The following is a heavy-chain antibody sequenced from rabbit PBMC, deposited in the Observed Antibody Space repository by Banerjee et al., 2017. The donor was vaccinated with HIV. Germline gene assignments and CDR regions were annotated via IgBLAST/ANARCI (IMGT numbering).Heavy chain of an antibody. CDR3: ARAGSGWGAYFNL. CDR2: IDAGYRGSS. V-gene: IGHV1S45*01. J-gene: IGHJ4*01. Sequence: QEQLEESGGGLVKPEGSLTLTCKDSGVAFSTNYCMCWVRQVPWKGLDWIASIDAGYRGSSSNASWANGRFSISKSSSPTVTLQMTSMTAAVTATCFCARAGSGWGAYFNLWGPGTLVTVS. CDR1: GVAFSTNYC. D-gene: IGHD4-1*01.